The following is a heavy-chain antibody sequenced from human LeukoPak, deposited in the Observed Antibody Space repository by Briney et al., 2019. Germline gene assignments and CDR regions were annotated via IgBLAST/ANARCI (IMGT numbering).Heavy chain of an antibody. CDR3: ARSPSSWNEFDY. CDR1: GFTFSSYA. J-gene: IGHJ4*02. D-gene: IGHD6-13*01. V-gene: IGHV3-30-3*01. Sequence: GGSLRLSCAASGFTFSSYAMSWVRQALGKGLEWVAVISYDESNKYYADSVKGRFTISRDNSKNTLYLQMNSLRAEDTAVYYCARSPSSWNEFDYWGQGTLVTVSS. CDR2: ISYDESNK.